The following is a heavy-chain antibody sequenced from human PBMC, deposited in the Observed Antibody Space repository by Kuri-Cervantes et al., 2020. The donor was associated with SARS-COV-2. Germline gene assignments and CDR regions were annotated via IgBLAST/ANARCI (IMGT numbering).Heavy chain of an antibody. D-gene: IGHD6-19*01. V-gene: IGHV4-59*11. CDR2: IYYSGST. Sequence: GSLRLCSTVSGGSISSHYWSWIRQPPGKGLEWIGYIYYSGSTNYNPSLKSRVTISVDTSKNQFSLKLSSVTAADTAVYYCARVPSSGWYPVDAAFDIWGQGTMVTVSS. CDR3: ARVPSSGWYPVDAAFDI. CDR1: GGSISSHY. J-gene: IGHJ3*02.